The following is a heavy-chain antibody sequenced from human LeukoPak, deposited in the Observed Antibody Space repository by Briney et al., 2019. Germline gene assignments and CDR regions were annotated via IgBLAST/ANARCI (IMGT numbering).Heavy chain of an antibody. CDR3: ARDRRGPYYYYGMDV. CDR2: INPNSGGT. CDR1: GYTFTGYY. J-gene: IGHJ6*02. Sequence: GASVKVSCKASGYTFTGYYMHWVRQAPGQGLEWMGWINPNSGGTNYAQKFQGRVTMTRDTSISTAYMELSRLRSDDTAVYCCARDRRGPYYYYGMDVWGQGTTVTVSS. D-gene: IGHD3-16*01. V-gene: IGHV1-2*02.